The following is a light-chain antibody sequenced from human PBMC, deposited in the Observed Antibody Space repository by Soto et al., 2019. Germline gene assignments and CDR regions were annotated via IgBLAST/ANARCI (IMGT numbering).Light chain of an antibody. CDR1: QGISNY. CDR3: QRYNSVPPVT. CDR2: AAS. V-gene: IGKV1-27*01. Sequence: DIQMTQSPSSLSASVGDRVTITCRASQGISNYLAWYQQQPGKPPTLLIYAASTLQSGVPSRFSGSGSGTDFTLTISSLQPEDVATYYCQRYNSVPPVTFGHGTKVNL. J-gene: IGKJ3*01.